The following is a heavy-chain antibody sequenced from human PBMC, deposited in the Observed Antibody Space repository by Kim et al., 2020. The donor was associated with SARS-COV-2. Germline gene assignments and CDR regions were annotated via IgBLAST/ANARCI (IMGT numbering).Heavy chain of an antibody. CDR2: ISGSGGST. CDR3: AKDRGGGYCSSTSCYIDAFDI. CDR1: GFPFSSYA. Sequence: GGSLRLSCAASGFPFSSYAMSWVRQAPGKGLEWVSAISGSGGSTYYADSVKGRFTISRDNSKNTLYLQMNSLRAEDTAVYYCAKDRGGGYCSSTSCYIDAFDIWGQGTMVTVSS. J-gene: IGHJ3*02. D-gene: IGHD2-2*02. V-gene: IGHV3-23*01.